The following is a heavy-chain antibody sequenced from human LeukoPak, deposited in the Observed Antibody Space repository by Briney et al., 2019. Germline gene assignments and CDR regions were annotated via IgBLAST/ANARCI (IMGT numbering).Heavy chain of an antibody. CDR1: GGSFSGYY. CDR2: INHSGST. D-gene: IGHD6-19*01. CDR3: ARVYSSGWPNYYYYGMDV. Sequence: SETLSLTCAVYGGSFSGYYWSWICQPPGKGLEWIGEINHSGSTNYNPSLKSRVTISVDTSKNQFSLKLSSVTAADTAVYYCARVYSSGWPNYYYYGMDVWGQGTTVTVSS. J-gene: IGHJ6*02. V-gene: IGHV4-34*01.